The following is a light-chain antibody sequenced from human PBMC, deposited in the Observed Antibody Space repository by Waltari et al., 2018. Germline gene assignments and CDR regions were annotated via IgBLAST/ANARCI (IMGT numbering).Light chain of an antibody. CDR3: CSYAGSSTFEV. V-gene: IGLV2-23*03. CDR1: SSDVGSYNL. J-gene: IGLJ2*01. CDR2: EGS. Sequence: QSALTQPASVSGSPGQSITISCTGTSSDVGSYNLVSWYQQHPGKAPKLMIYEGSKRPSGVSNRFSGSKSGNTSSLRISGRQAEDEADYYCCSYAGSSTFEVFGGGTKLTIL.